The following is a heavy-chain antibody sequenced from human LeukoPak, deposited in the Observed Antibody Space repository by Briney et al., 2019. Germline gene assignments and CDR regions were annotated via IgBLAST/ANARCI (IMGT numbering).Heavy chain of an antibody. CDR2: INHSGST. V-gene: IGHV4-34*01. J-gene: IGHJ4*02. D-gene: IGHD3-3*01. CDR1: GGSFSGYY. CDR3: ARGPRMDYDFWSGYYKGTYYFDY. Sequence: SETLSLTCAVYGGSFSGYYWSWIRQPPGKGLEWSGEINHSGSTNYNPSLKSRVTISVETSKTQFSLKLSSVTAADTAVYYCARGPRMDYDFWSGYYKGTYYFDYWGQGTLVTVSS.